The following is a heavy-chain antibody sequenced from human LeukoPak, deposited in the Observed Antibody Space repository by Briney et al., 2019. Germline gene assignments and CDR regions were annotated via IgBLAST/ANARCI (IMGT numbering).Heavy chain of an antibody. J-gene: IGHJ4*02. CDR3: ARDWGSGIPSV. CDR1: GGSISSGSYY. CDR2: IYHSGST. V-gene: IGHV4-30-2*01. Sequence: SETLSLTCTVSGGSISSGSYYWSWIRQPPGKGLEWIGYIYHSGSTYYNPSLKSRVTISLDGSKNQFSLRLISVTAPDTAVYYCARDWGSGIPSVWGQGTLVTVSS. D-gene: IGHD3-16*01.